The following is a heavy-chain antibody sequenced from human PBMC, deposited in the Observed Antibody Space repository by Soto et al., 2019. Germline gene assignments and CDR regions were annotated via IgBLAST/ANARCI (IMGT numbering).Heavy chain of an antibody. V-gene: IGHV1-69*13. CDR2: IIPIFGTA. CDR1: GGTFSSYA. J-gene: IGHJ4*02. Sequence: GASVKVSCKASGGTFSSYAISWVRQAPGQGLEWMGGIIPIFGTANYAQKFQGRVTITADESTSTAYMELSSLRSEDTAVYYCATTSRDGYNYCFDYWGQGTLVTVSS. CDR3: ATTSRDGYNYCFDY. D-gene: IGHD5-12*01.